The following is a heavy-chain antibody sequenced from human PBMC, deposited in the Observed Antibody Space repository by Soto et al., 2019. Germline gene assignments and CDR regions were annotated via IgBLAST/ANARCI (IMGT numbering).Heavy chain of an antibody. CDR3: AREPMSYDYSSLRY. J-gene: IGHJ4*02. Sequence: QVQLVQSGAEVKQPGASVKVSCKGSGYTFTSYGISWVRQAPGQGLEWMGWIDVNTNYAQKFQGRVTMTTDTSTSTAYLELRSLRSDDTAVYYCAREPMSYDYSSLRYWGQGTQVTVSS. CDR1: GYTFTSYG. V-gene: IGHV1-18*04. CDR2: IDVNT. D-gene: IGHD4-4*01.